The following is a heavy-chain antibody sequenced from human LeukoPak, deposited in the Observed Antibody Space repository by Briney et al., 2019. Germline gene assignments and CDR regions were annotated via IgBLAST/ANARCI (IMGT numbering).Heavy chain of an antibody. V-gene: IGHV1-3*01. CDR1: GYTFTSYA. CDR2: INAGNGNT. J-gene: IGHJ4*02. CDR3: ARGPPVITMVRGLDY. D-gene: IGHD3-10*01. Sequence: GASVKVSCKASGYTFTSYAMHWVRQAPGQRLEWMGWINAGNGNTKYSQKFQGRVTITRDTSASTAYMELSSLRSEDTAVYYCARGPPVITMVRGLDYWGQGTLVTVSS.